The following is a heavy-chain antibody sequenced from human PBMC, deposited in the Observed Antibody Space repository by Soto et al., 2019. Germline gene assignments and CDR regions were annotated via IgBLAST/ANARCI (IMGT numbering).Heavy chain of an antibody. J-gene: IGHJ5*02. CDR3: ARNGDCTRPGCIVGWFDP. D-gene: IGHD2-8*01. Sequence: PSETLSLTCTVSGGSISSSSYYWGWIRQPPGKGLEWIGSIYYSGSTYYNPSLKSRVTISVDTSKNQFSLNLSSVTAADTAVYYCARNGDCTRPGCIVGWFDPWGPGTLVTVSS. CDR2: IYYSGST. V-gene: IGHV4-39*01. CDR1: GGSISSSSYY.